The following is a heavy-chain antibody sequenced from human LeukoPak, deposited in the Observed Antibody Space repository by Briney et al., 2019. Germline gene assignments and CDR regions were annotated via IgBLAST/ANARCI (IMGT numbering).Heavy chain of an antibody. CDR2: IKQDGSEK. V-gene: IGHV3-7*01. D-gene: IGHD6-13*01. J-gene: IGHJ4*02. CDR3: AKDQGSSSWYD. Sequence: GGSLRLSCAASGFTFSSYWMSWVRQAPGKGLEWVANIKQDGSEKYYVDSVKGRFTISRDNAKNPLYLQMNSLRAEDTAVYYCAKDQGSSSWYDWGQGTLVTVSS. CDR1: GFTFSSYW.